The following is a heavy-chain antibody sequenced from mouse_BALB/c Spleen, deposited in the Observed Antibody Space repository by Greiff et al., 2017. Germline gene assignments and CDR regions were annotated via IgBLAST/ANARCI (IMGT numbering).Heavy chain of an antibody. V-gene: IGHV5-9-3*01. CDR3: ARHWDGSPWFAY. J-gene: IGHJ3*01. CDR1: GFTFSSYA. D-gene: IGHD1-1*01. Sequence: EVQLVESGGGLVKPGGSLKLSCAASGFTFSSYAMPWVRQTPEKRLEWVATISSGSSYTYYPDSVKGRFTISRDNTKNTLYLQMSSLRSEDTAMYYCARHWDGSPWFAYWGQGTLVTVSA. CDR2: ISSGSSYT.